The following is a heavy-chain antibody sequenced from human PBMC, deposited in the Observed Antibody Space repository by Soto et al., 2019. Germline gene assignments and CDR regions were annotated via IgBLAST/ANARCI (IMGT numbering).Heavy chain of an antibody. CDR2: INAGNGNT. V-gene: IGHV1-3*05. J-gene: IGHJ4*02. D-gene: IGHD6-19*01. CDR3: ARAVAVAADFDY. Sequence: QVQLVQSGAEEKKPGASVKVSCKASGYTFTGYAMHWVRQAPGQRLEWMGWINAGNGNTKYSQKFQGRVTITRDTSASAAYTERSSLRSEDTAVYYCARAVAVAADFDYWGQGTLVTVSS. CDR1: GYTFTGYA.